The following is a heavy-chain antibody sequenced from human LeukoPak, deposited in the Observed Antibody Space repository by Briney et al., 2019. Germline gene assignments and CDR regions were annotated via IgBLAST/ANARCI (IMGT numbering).Heavy chain of an antibody. D-gene: IGHD6-13*01. CDR3: ARDIAPPGVYYYYGMDV. J-gene: IGHJ6*02. Sequence: GSLRLSCSASGFTFSTYWMSWVRQAPGKGLEWVANMKRDGSEIYYVDSVKGRFTISRDNAKNSLFLQMNSLRDEDTAVYYCARDIAPPGVYYYYGMDVWGQGTTVTVSS. CDR1: GFTFSTYW. V-gene: IGHV3-7*01. CDR2: MKRDGSEI.